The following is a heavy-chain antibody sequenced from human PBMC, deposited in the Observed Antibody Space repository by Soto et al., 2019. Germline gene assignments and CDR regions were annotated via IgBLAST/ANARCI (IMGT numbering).Heavy chain of an antibody. D-gene: IGHD3-3*01. J-gene: IGHJ5*02. CDR3: ARGQRFYQCWDP. Sequence: SETLSLTCTVSGGSMNSYYWTWIRQPAGKVLEWIGRVYSSGGTHYNPSLKSRLTISLDTSNNQFSLRLLSVTDADTAVHYCARGQRFYQCWDPWGQGXLVTVS. V-gene: IGHV4-4*07. CDR2: VYSSGGT. CDR1: GGSMNSYY.